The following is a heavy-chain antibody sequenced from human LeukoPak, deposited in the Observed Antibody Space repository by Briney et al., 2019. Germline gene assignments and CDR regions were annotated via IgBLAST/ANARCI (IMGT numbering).Heavy chain of an antibody. CDR1: GFTFSNYW. Sequence: GGSLRLSCAASGFTFSNYWMHWVRQAPGEGLVWVSRINSDGSSTSYADPVRGRFTISRDNAKNTLYLQMNSLRAVDTAVYYCARVEAVATEFDYWGQGTLVTVSS. J-gene: IGHJ4*02. D-gene: IGHD6-19*01. V-gene: IGHV3-74*01. CDR3: ARVEAVATEFDY. CDR2: INSDGSST.